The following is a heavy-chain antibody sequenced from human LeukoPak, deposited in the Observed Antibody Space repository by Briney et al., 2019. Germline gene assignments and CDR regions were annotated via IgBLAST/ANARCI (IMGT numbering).Heavy chain of an antibody. CDR3: AKDSHWILFDD. Sequence: PGGSLRLSCAASGFIFSSYAMSWVRQAPGKGLEWVSNISGSGGRTYYADSVKGRFTISRDNSKNTLYLQMNSLRDEDTAVYYCAKDSHWILFDDWGQGTLVTVSS. D-gene: IGHD2-2*03. V-gene: IGHV3-23*01. J-gene: IGHJ4*02. CDR2: ISGSGGRT. CDR1: GFIFSSYA.